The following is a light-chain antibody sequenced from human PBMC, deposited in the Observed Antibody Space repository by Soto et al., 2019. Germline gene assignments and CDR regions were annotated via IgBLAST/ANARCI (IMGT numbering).Light chain of an antibody. CDR3: AAWDDSLNGPV. V-gene: IGLV1-44*01. J-gene: IGLJ2*01. Sequence: QLVLTQPPSASGTLGQRVTISCSGSSSNIGSNTVNWYQQLPGTAPKLLIYSNNQRPSGVPDRFSGSKSGTSASLAISGLQSDDEADYYCAAWDDSLNGPVFGGGTKLTVL. CDR1: SSNIGSNT. CDR2: SNN.